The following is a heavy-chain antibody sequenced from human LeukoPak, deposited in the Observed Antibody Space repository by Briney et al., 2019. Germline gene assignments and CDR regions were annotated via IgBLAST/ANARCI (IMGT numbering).Heavy chain of an antibody. Sequence: GGSLRLSCAASGFTFSSYAMHWVRQAPGKGLEWVAVISYDGSNKYYADSVKGRSTISRDNSKNTLYPQMNSLRAEDTAVYYCARDCGGNSVGAFDIWGQGTMVTVSS. V-gene: IGHV3-30*04. CDR3: ARDCGGNSVGAFDI. D-gene: IGHD4-23*01. CDR1: GFTFSSYA. J-gene: IGHJ3*02. CDR2: ISYDGSNK.